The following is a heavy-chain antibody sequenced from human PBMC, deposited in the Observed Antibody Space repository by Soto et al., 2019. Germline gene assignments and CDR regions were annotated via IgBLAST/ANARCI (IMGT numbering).Heavy chain of an antibody. CDR2: TSGSGGST. CDR1: GLLLSSYA. Sequence: GSLTPSSAPSGLLLSSYAMSWDRQAPEEGMEWVSATSGSGGSTYYADSVKGRFTIPRDTPKHTLYLQMNRQRAEDTAVYYWAKEYGAVLWFGEKENPYDYWGQGTMVTVSS. V-gene: IGHV3-23*01. D-gene: IGHD3-10*01. CDR3: AKEYGAVLWFGEKENPYDY. J-gene: IGHJ4*02.